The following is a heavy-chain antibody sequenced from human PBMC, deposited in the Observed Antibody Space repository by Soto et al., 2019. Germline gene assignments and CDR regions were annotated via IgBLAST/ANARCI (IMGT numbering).Heavy chain of an antibody. CDR1: VGSISLYF. J-gene: IGHJ5*02. Sequence: SETLSLTCTVSVGSISLYFWRWVRQPAGMGLEWIGRISTSGGTNYNPSLNSRVTMSVDTSRNQFSLKLSSVTAADTAVYYCTRGAGSPWFDPWGQGTLVTVS. D-gene: IGHD6-25*01. V-gene: IGHV4-4*07. CDR2: ISTSGGT. CDR3: TRGAGSPWFDP.